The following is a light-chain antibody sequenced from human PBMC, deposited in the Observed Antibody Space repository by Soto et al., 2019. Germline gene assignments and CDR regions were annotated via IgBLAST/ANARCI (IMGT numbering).Light chain of an antibody. CDR1: RSISRY. CDR2: AAS. V-gene: IGKV1-39*01. CDR3: KQSYSSQWT. J-gene: IGKJ1*01. Sequence: DIQMTLSPSSLSASVGDRVNMTCRASRSISRYLSWYQQKPGKAPNLLIYAASSLQSGVPSRFSGAGSGTDFTLTIGNLHPEDFAIYYCKQSYSSQWTFGQGTKV.